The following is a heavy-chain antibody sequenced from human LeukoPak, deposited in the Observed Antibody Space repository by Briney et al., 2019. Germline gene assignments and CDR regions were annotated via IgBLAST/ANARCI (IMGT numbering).Heavy chain of an antibody. CDR3: ARETQWEAFDY. Sequence: GGSLRLSCAASGFTFSSYGMNLVRQAPGKGLEWVSSISESSRDIYYADSVRGRFTISRDNARNSLDLQVNSLRAEDTAVYYCARETQWEAFDYWGQGTLVTVSS. V-gene: IGHV3-21*01. CDR2: ISESSRDI. CDR1: GFTFSSYG. D-gene: IGHD1-26*01. J-gene: IGHJ4*02.